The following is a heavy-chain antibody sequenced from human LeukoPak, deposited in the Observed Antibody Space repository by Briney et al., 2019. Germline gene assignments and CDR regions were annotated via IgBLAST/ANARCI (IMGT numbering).Heavy chain of an antibody. CDR2: ISTDNADT. D-gene: IGHD2-21*02. V-gene: IGHV1-18*01. CDR1: GYTFTKYG. Sequence: GASVKVSCKASGYTFTKYGLTWVRQAPGQGLEWMGWISTDNADTYYAQNYQDRVTMTTDTSTSTAYMELRSLRSDDTAVYYCVRDCASDCSIKGHYYFDLWGRGTLVTVSS. J-gene: IGHJ2*01. CDR3: VRDCASDCSIKGHYYFDL.